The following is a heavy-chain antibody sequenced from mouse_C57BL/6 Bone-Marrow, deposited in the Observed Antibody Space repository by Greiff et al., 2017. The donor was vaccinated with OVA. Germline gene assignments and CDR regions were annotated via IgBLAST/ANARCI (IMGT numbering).Heavy chain of an antibody. Sequence: QVQLQQPGAELVKPGASVKVSCKASGYTFTSYWMHWVKQRPGQGLEWIGRIYPSDSDTNYNQKLTGKATLTVINTASTAYMQLSSLTSEDAAVYNCAIRGFRDDLFAYWGQGTLVTVSA. D-gene: IGHD2-14*01. CDR2: IYPSDSDT. CDR3: AIRGFRDDLFAY. CDR1: GYTFTSYW. V-gene: IGHV1-74*01. J-gene: IGHJ3*01.